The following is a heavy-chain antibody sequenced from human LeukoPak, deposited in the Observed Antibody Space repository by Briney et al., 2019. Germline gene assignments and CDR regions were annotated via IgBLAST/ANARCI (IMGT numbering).Heavy chain of an antibody. CDR1: GGSISSGGYY. D-gene: IGHD5-18*01. J-gene: IGHJ5*02. CDR3: ARAQIGDTAMVTEGWFDP. V-gene: IGHV4-31*03. CDR2: IYYSGST. Sequence: SQTLSLTCTVSGGSISSGGYYWSWIRQHPGKGLEWIGYIYYSGSTYYNPSLKSRVTISVDTSKNQFSLKLSSVTAADTAVYYCARAQIGDTAMVTEGWFDPWGQGTLVTVSS.